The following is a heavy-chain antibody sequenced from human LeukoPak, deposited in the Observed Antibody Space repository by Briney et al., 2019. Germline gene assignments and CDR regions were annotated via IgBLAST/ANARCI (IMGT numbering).Heavy chain of an antibody. CDR2: ITSSGETT. CDR1: GFTFSIYA. V-gene: IGHV3-23*01. J-gene: IGHJ4*02. D-gene: IGHD3-22*01. CDR3: AKDRPNYHESNGHYYRPNGDY. Sequence: GGSLRLSCAASGFTFSIYAMSWVRQAPGKGLERVSSITSSGETTFYADSVKDRFTISRDNSRNTLYLQMSRLRAEDTAIYYCAKDRPNYHESNGHYYRPNGDYWGQGTLVTVSS.